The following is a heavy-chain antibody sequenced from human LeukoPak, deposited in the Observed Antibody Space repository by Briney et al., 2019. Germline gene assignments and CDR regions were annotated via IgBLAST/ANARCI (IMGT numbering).Heavy chain of an antibody. CDR2: IWYDGSNK. V-gene: IGHV3-33*08. CDR3: ARWGMVTYYFDY. D-gene: IGHD5-18*01. J-gene: IGHJ4*02. CDR1: GFTFSSYA. Sequence: GGSLRLSCAASGFTFSSYAMHWVRQAPGKGLEWVAVIWYDGSNKYYADSVKGRFTISRDNSKNTLYLQMNSLGAEDTAVYYCARWGMVTYYFDYWGQGTLVTVSS.